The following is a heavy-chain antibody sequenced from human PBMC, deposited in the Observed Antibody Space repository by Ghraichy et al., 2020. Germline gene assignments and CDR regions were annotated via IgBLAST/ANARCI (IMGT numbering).Heavy chain of an antibody. J-gene: IGHJ1*01. D-gene: IGHD2-8*02. CDR3: ARAFYGTARYFQH. Sequence: SQTLSLTCAVYGGSFSGYYWSWIRQPPGKGPEWIGEINHSGSTNYNPSLKSRVTISVDTSKNQFSLKLSSVTAADTAVYYCARAFYGTARYFQHWGQGTLVTVSS. V-gene: IGHV4-34*01. CDR2: INHSGST. CDR1: GGSFSGYY.